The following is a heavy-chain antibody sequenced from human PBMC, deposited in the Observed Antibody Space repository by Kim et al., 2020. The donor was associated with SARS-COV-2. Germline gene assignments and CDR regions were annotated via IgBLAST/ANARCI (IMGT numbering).Heavy chain of an antibody. CDR2: INHSGST. V-gene: IGHV4-34*01. D-gene: IGHD4-17*01. J-gene: IGHJ3*02. CDR3: ASPFHGDYGPRKHPHAFDI. Sequence: SETLSLTCAVYGGSFSGYYWSWIRQPPGKGLEWIGEINHSGSTNYNPSLKSRVTISVDTSKNQFSLKLSSVTAADTAVYYCASPFHGDYGPRKHPHAFDIWGQGTMVTVSS. CDR1: GGSFSGYY.